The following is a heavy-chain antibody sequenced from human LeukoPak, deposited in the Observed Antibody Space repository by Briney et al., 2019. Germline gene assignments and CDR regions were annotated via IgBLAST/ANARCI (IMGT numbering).Heavy chain of an antibody. D-gene: IGHD6-19*01. V-gene: IGHV1-24*01. Sequence: ASVKVSCKVSGYTLTELSMHWVRQAPGKGLEWMGGFDPEDGETIYAQKFQGRVTMTEDTSTDTAYMELSSLRSEDPAVYYCATDLVAVAGMGNDYWGQGTLVTVSS. CDR2: FDPEDGET. CDR1: GYTLTELS. CDR3: ATDLVAVAGMGNDY. J-gene: IGHJ4*02.